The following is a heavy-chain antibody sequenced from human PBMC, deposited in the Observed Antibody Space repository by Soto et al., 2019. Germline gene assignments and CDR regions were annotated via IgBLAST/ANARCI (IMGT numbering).Heavy chain of an antibody. V-gene: IGHV3-23*01. D-gene: IGHD2-21*01. Sequence: GGSLRLSCAASGFRFRNYAMTWVRQAPGKGLEWVSIITGESDNIHYADSVEGRLTISRDNSRNTLFLQMNNLRDDDTALYYCAKGKTGSRYSSLDSWGRGTLVTVSS. CDR3: AKGKTGSRYSSLDS. J-gene: IGHJ4*02. CDR2: ITGESDNI. CDR1: GFRFRNYA.